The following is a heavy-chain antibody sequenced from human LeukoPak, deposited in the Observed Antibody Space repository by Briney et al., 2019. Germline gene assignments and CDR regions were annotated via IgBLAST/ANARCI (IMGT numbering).Heavy chain of an antibody. V-gene: IGHV1-2*06. J-gene: IGHJ6*03. CDR1: GYTFTGDY. Sequence: ASVKVSCKXSGYTFTGDYMHWVRQAPRQGLEWMGRINPNSGGTNYAQKFQGRVTMTRDTSISTAYMELSRLRSDDTAVYYCARFDYDDSCDHSYMDVWGKGTTVTVSS. D-gene: IGHD4-17*01. CDR2: INPNSGGT. CDR3: ARFDYDDSCDHSYMDV.